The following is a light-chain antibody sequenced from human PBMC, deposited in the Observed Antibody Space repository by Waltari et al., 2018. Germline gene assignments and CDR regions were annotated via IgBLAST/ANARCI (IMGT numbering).Light chain of an antibody. CDR3: SSYTTNKTPV. J-gene: IGLJ2*01. CDR2: DVT. V-gene: IGLV2-14*03. CDR1: SRDIGGYAY. Sequence: QPALTQPVSVSGSPGQAITISCPGSSRDIGGYAYVSWYQQHPGKAPKLIIYDVTKRPSGISSRFSGSKSGNTASLTISGLQAEDEADYYCSSYTTNKTPVIGGGTKVTVL.